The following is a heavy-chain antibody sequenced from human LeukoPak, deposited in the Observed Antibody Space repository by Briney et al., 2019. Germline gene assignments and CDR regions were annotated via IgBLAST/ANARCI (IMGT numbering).Heavy chain of an antibody. CDR1: GFTFDDYA. CDR3: ARDGFWGPFDY. D-gene: IGHD3-16*01. Sequence: PGGSLRLSCAASGFTFDDYAMHWVRQAPGKGLEWVSGISWNSGSIGYADSVKGRFTISRDNAKNSLYLQMNSLRAEDTAVYYCARDGFWGPFDYWGQGTLVTVSS. J-gene: IGHJ4*02. CDR2: ISWNSGSI. V-gene: IGHV3-9*01.